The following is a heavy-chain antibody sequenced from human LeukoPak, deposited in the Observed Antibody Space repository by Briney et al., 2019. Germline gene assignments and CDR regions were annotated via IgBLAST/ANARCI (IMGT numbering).Heavy chain of an antibody. D-gene: IGHD6-13*01. CDR1: GFTVSNNF. CDR3: ATWGIAAAGALFDY. Sequence: GGSLRLSCAASGFTVSNNFMSWARQAPGKGLESVSVIYSGGSTTYADAVKGRFTISRDNSKNKLYLQMNSLRAEDTAVYYCATWGIAAAGALFDYWGQGTLVIVSS. V-gene: IGHV3-53*01. J-gene: IGHJ4*02. CDR2: IYSGGST.